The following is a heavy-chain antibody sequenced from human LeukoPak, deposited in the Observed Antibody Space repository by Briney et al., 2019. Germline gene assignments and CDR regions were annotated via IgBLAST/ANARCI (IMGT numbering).Heavy chain of an antibody. CDR2: IRYDGSNK. CDR1: GFTFSSYG. J-gene: IGHJ4*02. V-gene: IGHV3-30*02. Sequence: PGGSLRLSCAASGFTFSSYGMHWVRQAPGKGLEWVAFIRYDGSNKYYADSVKGRFTISRDNSKNTLYLQMNSLRAEDTAVYYCAKEPTAIAARPYYFDYWGQGTLVTVSS. CDR3: AKEPTAIAARPYYFDY. D-gene: IGHD6-6*01.